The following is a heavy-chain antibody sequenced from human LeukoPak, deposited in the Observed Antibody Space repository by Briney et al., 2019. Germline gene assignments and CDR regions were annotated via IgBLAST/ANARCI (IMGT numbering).Heavy chain of an antibody. CDR2: ISGSGGST. CDR1: GFTFSSYA. CDR3: AKGLMQSYYYGMDV. V-gene: IGHV3-23*01. Sequence: PGGSLRLSGAASGFTFSSYAMSWVRQAPGKGLEWVSAISGSGGSTYYADSVKGRFTISRDNSKNTLYLQMNSLRAEDTAVYYCAKGLMQSYYYGMDVWGQGTTVTVSS. J-gene: IGHJ6*02.